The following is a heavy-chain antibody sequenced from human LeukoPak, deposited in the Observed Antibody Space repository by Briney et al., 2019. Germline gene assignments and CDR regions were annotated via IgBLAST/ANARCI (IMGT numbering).Heavy chain of an antibody. D-gene: IGHD4-17*01. CDR2: VYYSGSET. J-gene: IGHJ3*02. Sequence: PGGSLRLSCAASGFTFSSYAMSWVRQAPGKGLEWIGYVYYSGSETDSNPSLKSRVSMSADSSKNQFSLKLNSVSAADTAVYYCARQMTTLTLGRTFDKWGQGTTVIVSS. CDR1: GFTFSSYA. CDR3: ARQMTTLTLGRTFDK. V-gene: IGHV4-59*01.